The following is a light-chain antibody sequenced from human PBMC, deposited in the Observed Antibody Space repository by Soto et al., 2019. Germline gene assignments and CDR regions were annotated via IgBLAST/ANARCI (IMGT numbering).Light chain of an antibody. CDR1: SSNIGAGYD. J-gene: IGLJ1*01. CDR3: PSYDSSLSAYV. Sequence: QSVLTQPPSVSGAPGQRVTISCTGSSSNIGAGYDVHWYQQLPGTAPKLLIYGNSNRPSGVPDRFSGSKSGTSASLAITGLQAEDEAYNYCPSYDSSLSAYVFGNGTKLTVL. V-gene: IGLV1-40*01. CDR2: GNS.